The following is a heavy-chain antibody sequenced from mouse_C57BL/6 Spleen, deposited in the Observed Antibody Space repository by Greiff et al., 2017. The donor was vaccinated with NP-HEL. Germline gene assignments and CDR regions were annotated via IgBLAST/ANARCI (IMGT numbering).Heavy chain of an antibody. Sequence: EVQLQQSGAELVRPGASVKLSCTASGFNIKDDYMHWVKQRPEQGLEWIGWIDPENGDTEYASKFQGKATITADTSSNTAYLQLSSLTSEDTAVYYCSSSYLGRVDYWGQGTSVTVSS. CDR2: IDPENGDT. J-gene: IGHJ4*01. CDR3: SSSYLGRVDY. V-gene: IGHV14-4*01. CDR1: GFNIKDDY. D-gene: IGHD4-1*01.